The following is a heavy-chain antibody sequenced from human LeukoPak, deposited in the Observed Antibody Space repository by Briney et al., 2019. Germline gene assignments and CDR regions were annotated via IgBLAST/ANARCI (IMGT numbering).Heavy chain of an antibody. CDR3: ARGGKQWRGGNYFDS. J-gene: IGHJ4*02. CDR1: GYTFTDYA. Sequence: ASVKVSFKASGYTFTDYALHWVRQAPGQSLEWMGWITTGRGETRYSQELQRRITFTRDTSASTVYMDLSDLRSEDTAVYYCARGGKQWRGGNYFDSWGQGTLVAVSS. D-gene: IGHD6-19*01. V-gene: IGHV1-3*03. CDR2: ITTGRGET.